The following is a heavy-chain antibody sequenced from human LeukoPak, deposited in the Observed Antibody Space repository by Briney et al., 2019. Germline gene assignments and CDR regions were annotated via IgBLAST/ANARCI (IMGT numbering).Heavy chain of an antibody. CDR2: ISSGSTYI. CDR1: GFTFSSYT. CDR3: ARAEYNWNLLPDY. D-gene: IGHD1-7*01. Sequence: PGGSLRLSCAASGFTFSSYTMNWVRQAPGKGLEWVSSISSGSTYIYYADSVKSRFTISRDNAKNSVYLQMNSLRVEDTAVYYCARAEYNWNLLPDYWGQGTLVTVSS. V-gene: IGHV3-21*01. J-gene: IGHJ4*02.